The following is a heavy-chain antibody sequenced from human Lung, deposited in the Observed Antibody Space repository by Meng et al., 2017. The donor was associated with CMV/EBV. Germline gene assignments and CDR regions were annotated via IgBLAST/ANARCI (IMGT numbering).Heavy chain of an antibody. J-gene: IGHJ4*02. Sequence: ESXKISXAASGFSFSTSWMSWVRRAPGKGLEWVANIYQDGNEKYYVESVRGRFTISRANAKNSLYLQMNSLRAEDTAVYFCAKEIDPAVAGNQGFFDCWGRGXLVTVSS. V-gene: IGHV3-7*01. CDR2: IYQDGNEK. CDR1: GFSFSTSW. CDR3: AKEIDPAVAGNQGFFDC. D-gene: IGHD6-19*01.